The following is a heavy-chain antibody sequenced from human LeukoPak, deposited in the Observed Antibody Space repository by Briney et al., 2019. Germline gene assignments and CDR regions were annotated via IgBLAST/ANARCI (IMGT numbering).Heavy chain of an antibody. D-gene: IGHD4-11*01. CDR3: ARGLVSVTTLTSYYFDY. CDR2: MNPNSGNT. Sequence: ASVKVSCKASGYTFTSYDINWVRQATGQGLEWMGWMNPNSGNTGYAQKFQGRVAMTRNTSTSTAYMELSSLRSEDTAVYYCARGLVSVTTLTSYYFDYWGQGTLVTVSS. CDR1: GYTFTSYD. J-gene: IGHJ4*02. V-gene: IGHV1-8*01.